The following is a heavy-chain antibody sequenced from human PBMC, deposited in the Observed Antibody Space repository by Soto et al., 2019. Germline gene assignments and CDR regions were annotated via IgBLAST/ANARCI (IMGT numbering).Heavy chain of an antibody. Sequence: GGSLRLSCAASGFTLSAFDIHWVRQASGEGLEWVGRIKTKVESYATELAASVKGRFTISRDDPKNTAYLEMSSLKTEDTAVYYCTRRHCSGGGCYSDFDYWGQGTLVTVSS. CDR1: GFTLSAFD. CDR3: TRRHCSGGGCYSDFDY. D-gene: IGHD2-15*01. CDR2: IKTKVESYAT. J-gene: IGHJ4*02. V-gene: IGHV3-73*01.